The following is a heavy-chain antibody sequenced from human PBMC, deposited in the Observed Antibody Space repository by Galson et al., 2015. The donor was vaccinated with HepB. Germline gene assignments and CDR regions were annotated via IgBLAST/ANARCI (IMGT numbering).Heavy chain of an antibody. D-gene: IGHD6-13*01. CDR3: VKDLLNYPQIAAFDY. CDR2: ISGSGTST. Sequence: SLRLSCAASGITFTTYAMSWVRQAPGKGLEWVSGISGSGTSTYYADSVKGRFTISRDNSKNTLYLQMNSLRAEDTAVYYCVKDLLNYPQIAAFDYWGQGTLVTVSS. J-gene: IGHJ4*02. CDR1: GITFTTYA. V-gene: IGHV3-23*01.